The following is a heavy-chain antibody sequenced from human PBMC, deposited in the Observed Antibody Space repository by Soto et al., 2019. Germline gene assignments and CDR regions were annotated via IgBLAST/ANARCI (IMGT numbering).Heavy chain of an antibody. D-gene: IGHD3-16*01. CDR3: AIQDGGVVY. CDR2: INANSGNT. CDR1: GYTFTGYY. J-gene: IGHJ4*02. V-gene: IGHV1-2*04. Sequence: ASVKVSCKASGYTFTGYYIHWVRQAPGQGLEWMGWINANSGNTNYAQKFQGWVTMTRDTSASTAYMELSSLRSEDTAVYYCAIQDGGVVYWGQGTLVTVSS.